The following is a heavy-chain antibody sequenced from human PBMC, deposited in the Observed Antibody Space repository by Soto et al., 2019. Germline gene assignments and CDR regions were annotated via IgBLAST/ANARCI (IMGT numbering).Heavy chain of an antibody. V-gene: IGHV1-8*01. CDR1: GYTFTSYD. CDR3: ARGVKYVDYSRRFDP. Sequence: QVQLVQSGAEVKKPGASVKVSCKASGYTFTSYDINWVRQATGQGLEYLGWMNPNSGNTGYVQKFQGRVTMTRNTSISTAYMELSSLRSEDTAVYYCARGVKYVDYSRRFDPWGQGTLVTVSS. J-gene: IGHJ5*02. CDR2: MNPNSGNT. D-gene: IGHD4-17*01.